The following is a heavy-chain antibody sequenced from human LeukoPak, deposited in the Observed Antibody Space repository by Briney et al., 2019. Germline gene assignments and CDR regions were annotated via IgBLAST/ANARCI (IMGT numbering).Heavy chain of an antibody. Sequence: PSETLSLTCTVSGSSISSGSYYWGWIRQPPGKGLDWIGGIYYSGSTYYNPSIKSRVTISVATSKTQFSLKLSSVTAADTAVYYCARLAVMVYAPYYFDYWGQGTLVTVSS. D-gene: IGHD2-8*01. CDR1: GSSISSGSYY. V-gene: IGHV4-39*07. CDR3: ARLAVMVYAPYYFDY. J-gene: IGHJ4*02. CDR2: IYYSGST.